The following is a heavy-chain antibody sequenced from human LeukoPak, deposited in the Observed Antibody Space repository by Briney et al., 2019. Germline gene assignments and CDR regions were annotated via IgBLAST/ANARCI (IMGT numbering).Heavy chain of an antibody. J-gene: IGHJ4*02. CDR1: GYTFTSYG. D-gene: IGHD6-13*01. Sequence: ASVKVSCKASGYTFTSYGVSWVRQAPGQGLEWMGWISASNGNTNYAQNLQDRVTMTTATSTSTAYMELRSLRSDDTAVYYCARYPLSYSSNWHYYFGYWAQGTLLTVSS. CDR3: ARYPLSYSSNWHYYFGY. V-gene: IGHV1-18*01. CDR2: ISASNGNT.